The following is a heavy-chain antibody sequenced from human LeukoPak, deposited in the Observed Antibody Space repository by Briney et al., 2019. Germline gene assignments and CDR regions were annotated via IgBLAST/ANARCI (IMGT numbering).Heavy chain of an antibody. CDR1: GGXISSYY. V-gene: IGHV4-4*07. D-gene: IGHD3-22*01. CDR3: ARAALYDSSGYYYFDY. CDR2: IYTSGST. J-gene: IGHJ4*02. Sequence: SETLSLTCTVSGGXISSYYCSWIRQPAGKGQEWIGRIYTSGSTNYNPSLKSRVTMSVDTSKNQFSLKLSSVTAADTAVYYCARAALYDSSGYYYFDYWGQGTLVTVSS.